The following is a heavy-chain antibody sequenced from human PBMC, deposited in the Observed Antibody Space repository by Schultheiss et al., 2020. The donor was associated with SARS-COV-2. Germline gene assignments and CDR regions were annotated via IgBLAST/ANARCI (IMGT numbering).Heavy chain of an antibody. CDR2: IWYDGSNK. CDR1: GFTFSSYG. J-gene: IGHJ6*02. Sequence: GGSLRLSCAASGFTFSSYGMHWVRQAPGKGLEWVAVIWYDGSNKYYADSVKGRFTISRDNSKNTLYLQMNSLRAEDTAVYYCARERVVVVPGDIFSYGMDVWGQGTTVTVSS. CDR3: ARERVVVVPGDIFSYGMDV. D-gene: IGHD2-2*01. V-gene: IGHV3-33*01.